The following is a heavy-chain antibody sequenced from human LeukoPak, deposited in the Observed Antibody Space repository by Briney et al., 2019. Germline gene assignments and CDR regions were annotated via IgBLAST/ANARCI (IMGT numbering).Heavy chain of an antibody. CDR2: ITGSGGHT. CDR1: GFTFSNYA. CDR3: TKDLTDYHYYYTDV. J-gene: IGHJ6*03. Sequence: PGGSLRLFCEASGFTFSNYAMAWVRQSPGKGLEWVSGITGSGGHTYYADSVKGRFTSSRDNSKNTLYLQMNSLRAEDTAVYYCTKDLTDYHYYYTDVWGKGTTVIVSS. D-gene: IGHD2-21*02. V-gene: IGHV3-23*01.